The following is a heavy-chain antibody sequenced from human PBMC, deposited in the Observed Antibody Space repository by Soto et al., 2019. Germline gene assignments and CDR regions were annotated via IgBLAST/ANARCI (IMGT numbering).Heavy chain of an antibody. D-gene: IGHD2-2*02. Sequence: SVKVSCKASGGTFSSYAISWVRQAPGQGLEWMGGIIPIFGTANYAQKFQGRVTITADESTSTAYMELSSLRSEDTAVYYCARTARYCSSTSCYIPWFDAWGQGTLVTVSS. J-gene: IGHJ5*02. CDR2: IIPIFGTA. CDR1: GGTFSSYA. CDR3: ARTARYCSSTSCYIPWFDA. V-gene: IGHV1-69*13.